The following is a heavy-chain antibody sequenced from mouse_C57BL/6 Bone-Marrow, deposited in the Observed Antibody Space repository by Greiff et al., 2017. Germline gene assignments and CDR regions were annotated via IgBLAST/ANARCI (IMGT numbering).Heavy chain of an antibody. CDR3: ARHGDGYPFAY. CDR2: ISSGGSYT. V-gene: IGHV5-6*01. D-gene: IGHD2-3*01. Sequence: DVQLVESGGDLVKPGGSLKLSCAASGFTFRSSGMSWVRQTPDKRLEWVATISSGGSYTYYPDSVKGRFTISRDNAKNTLYLQMSSLKSEDTAMYYCARHGDGYPFAYWGQGTLVTVSA. J-gene: IGHJ3*01. CDR1: GFTFRSSG.